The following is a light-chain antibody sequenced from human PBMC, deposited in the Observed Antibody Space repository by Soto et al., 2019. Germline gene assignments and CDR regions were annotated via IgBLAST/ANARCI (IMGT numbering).Light chain of an antibody. CDR2: GAS. Sequence: MSQSPSILEWLQRPRASLSCRASETVISNLALYQQKPGQAPRLLIYGASTRATGITARCSGSGAGTEVTLTISNLQYEDFSVYYCHQYVRWPPQTFGRGTKVDI. CDR1: ETVISN. CDR3: HQYVRWPPQT. V-gene: IGKV3-15*01. J-gene: IGKJ4*01.